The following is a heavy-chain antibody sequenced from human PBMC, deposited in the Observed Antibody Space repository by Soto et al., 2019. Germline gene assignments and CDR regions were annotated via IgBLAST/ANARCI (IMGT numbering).Heavy chain of an antibody. CDR1: GFTFSNYT. CDR3: AGRSGSSDY. J-gene: IGHJ4*02. Sequence: GSLRLSCAASGFTFSNYTMHWVRQAPGKGLEWVALISYDEIDKYFADAVKGRFTIYRDNSKNTLYLQMDSLRAEDTAVYYCAGRSGSSDYWGRGTLVTVSS. D-gene: IGHD3-10*01. CDR2: ISYDEIDK. V-gene: IGHV3-30*04.